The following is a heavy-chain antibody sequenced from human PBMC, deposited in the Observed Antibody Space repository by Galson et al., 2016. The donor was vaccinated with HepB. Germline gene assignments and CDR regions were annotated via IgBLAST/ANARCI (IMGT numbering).Heavy chain of an antibody. CDR2: ISFDGSEK. CDR1: GFTFSGYV. J-gene: IGHJ4*02. CDR3: ARPQDCTPSGCYRTFDY. D-gene: IGHD2-2*01. Sequence: SLRLSCAASGFTFSGYVMHWVRQAPGKGLEWVAAISFDGSEKYYADSVKGRFTVSRDNSKNTLHLQMNSLSADDAALYYCARPQDCTPSGCYRTFDYWGQGTLVIVSS. V-gene: IGHV3-30-3*01.